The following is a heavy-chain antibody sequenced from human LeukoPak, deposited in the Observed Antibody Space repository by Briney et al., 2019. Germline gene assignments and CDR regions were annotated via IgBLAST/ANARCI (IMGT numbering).Heavy chain of an antibody. V-gene: IGHV3-48*01. Sequence: PGGSLRLSCAASGFPLSSYSMKWVRQAPGRGLEWVSYISSSSSTIYYADSVKGRFTISRDNAKNSLYLQMNSLRAEDTAVYYCARDNSVRDEAWWFNPWVQGTLVTVSS. J-gene: IGHJ5*02. CDR3: ARDNSVRDEAWWFNP. D-gene: IGHD5-24*01. CDR1: GFPLSSYS. CDR2: ISSSSSTI.